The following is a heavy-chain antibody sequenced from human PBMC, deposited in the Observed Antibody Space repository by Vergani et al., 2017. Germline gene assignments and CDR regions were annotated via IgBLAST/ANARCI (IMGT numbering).Heavy chain of an antibody. Sequence: VQLVESGGGLVKPGGSLRLSCAASGFTFSSYSMNWVRQAPGKGLEWVSSISGSSSYIYYADSVKGRFTISRDNAKNSLYLQMNSLRAEDTAIYYCATGSQLWVDYWGQGTLVTVSS. V-gene: IGHV3-21*01. J-gene: IGHJ4*02. CDR2: ISGSSSYI. CDR3: ATGSQLWVDY. D-gene: IGHD5-18*01. CDR1: GFTFSSYS.